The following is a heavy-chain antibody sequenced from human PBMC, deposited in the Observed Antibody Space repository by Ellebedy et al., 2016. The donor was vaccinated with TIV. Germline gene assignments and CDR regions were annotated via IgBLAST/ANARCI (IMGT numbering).Heavy chain of an antibody. Sequence: GGSLRLSXAASGFTFSSYWMHWVRQAPGKGLVWVSRINSDGSSTSYADSVKGRFTISRDNAKNSLYLQMNSLRAEDTALYHCARGGYYYDSSGASVDYWGQGTLVTVSS. CDR2: INSDGSST. V-gene: IGHV3-74*01. J-gene: IGHJ4*02. CDR1: GFTFSSYW. CDR3: ARGGYYYDSSGASVDY. D-gene: IGHD3-22*01.